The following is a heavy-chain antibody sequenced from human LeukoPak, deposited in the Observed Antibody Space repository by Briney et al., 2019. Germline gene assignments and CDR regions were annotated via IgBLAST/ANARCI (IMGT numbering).Heavy chain of an antibody. Sequence: TGGSLRLSCAASGFTFSSYAMSWVRQAPGKGLEWVSAISGSGGSTYYADSVKGRFTISRDNSKNTLYLQMNSLRAEDTAVYFCAKRPAQTGSQKYFDYWGQGTLVTVSS. CDR1: GFTFSSYA. CDR2: ISGSGGST. CDR3: AKRPAQTGSQKYFDY. V-gene: IGHV3-23*01. J-gene: IGHJ4*02. D-gene: IGHD1-26*01.